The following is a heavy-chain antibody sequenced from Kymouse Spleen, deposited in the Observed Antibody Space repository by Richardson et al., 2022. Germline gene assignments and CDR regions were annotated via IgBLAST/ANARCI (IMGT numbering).Heavy chain of an antibody. CDR2: IRSKANSYAT. D-gene: IGHD2-8*01. J-gene: IGHJ4*02. CDR3: TSLYCTNGVCRDY. Sequence: EVQLVESGGGLVQPGGSLKLSCAASGFTFSGSAMHWVRQASGKGLEWVGRIRSKANSYATAYAASVKGRFTISRDDSKNTAYLQMNSLKTEDTAVYYCTSLYCTNGVCRDYWGQGTLVTVSS. CDR1: GFTFSGSA. V-gene: IGHV3-73*02.